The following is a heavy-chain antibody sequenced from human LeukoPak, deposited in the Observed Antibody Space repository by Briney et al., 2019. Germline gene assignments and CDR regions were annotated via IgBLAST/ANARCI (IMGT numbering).Heavy chain of an antibody. D-gene: IGHD3-16*02. CDR1: GGTFSSYA. V-gene: IGHV1-69*05. Sequence: SVKVSCKASGGTFSSYAISWVRQAPGQGLEWMGRIIPIFGTANYAQKFQGRVTITTDESTSTAYMELSSLRSEDTAVYYCARDSRLRLGELSSHFDYWGQGTLVTVSS. CDR2: IIPIFGTA. CDR3: ARDSRLRLGELSSHFDY. J-gene: IGHJ4*02.